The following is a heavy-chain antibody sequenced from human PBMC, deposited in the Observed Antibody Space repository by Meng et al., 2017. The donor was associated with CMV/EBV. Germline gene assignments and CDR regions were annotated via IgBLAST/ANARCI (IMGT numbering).Heavy chain of an antibody. Sequence: SETLSLTCAVFGGSFSGYYWSWIRQPPGKGLEWIGEINHSGSTNHNLSLKSRVTISVDTSKNQFSLKLSSVTAADTAVYYCARLALLSETYYYGSGSYAPPDMDVWGQGTTVTVSS. V-gene: IGHV4-34*01. CDR1: GGSFSGYY. D-gene: IGHD3-10*01. CDR3: ARLALLSETYYYGSGSYAPPDMDV. J-gene: IGHJ6*02. CDR2: INHSGST.